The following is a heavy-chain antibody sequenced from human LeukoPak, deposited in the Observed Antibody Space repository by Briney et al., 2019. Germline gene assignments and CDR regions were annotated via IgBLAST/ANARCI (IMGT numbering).Heavy chain of an antibody. D-gene: IGHD2-15*01. J-gene: IGHJ4*02. CDR2: ISSSSSYI. Sequence: GGSLRLSCAASGFTFSSYSMNWVRQAPGKGLEWVSSISSSSSYIYYADSVKGRFTISRDNAKNSLYLQMNSLRAEDTAVYYCARLKGVVHLRGPAFDYWGQGTLVTVSS. CDR1: GFTFSSYS. V-gene: IGHV3-21*01. CDR3: ARLKGVVHLRGPAFDY.